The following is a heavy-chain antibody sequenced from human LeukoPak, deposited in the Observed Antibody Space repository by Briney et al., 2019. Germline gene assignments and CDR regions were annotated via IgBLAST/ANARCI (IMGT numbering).Heavy chain of an antibody. CDR1: GFTVSSNY. V-gene: IGHV3-66*01. J-gene: IGHJ5*02. CDR3: ARDSGSDSGYDFGWFDP. D-gene: IGHD5-12*01. Sequence: GGSLRLSCAASGFTVSSNYMSWVRQAPGRGLEWVSVIYSGSSTYYADSVKGRFTISRDNSKNTLYLQMNSLRAEDTAVYYCARDSGSDSGYDFGWFDPWGQGTLVTVSS. CDR2: IYSGSST.